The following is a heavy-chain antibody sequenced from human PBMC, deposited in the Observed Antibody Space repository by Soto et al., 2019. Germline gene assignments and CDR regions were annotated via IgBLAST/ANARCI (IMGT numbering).Heavy chain of an antibody. D-gene: IGHD2-2*01. CDR3: AKDPPWTVGPLAMDV. CDR2: FSGSGGNI. V-gene: IGHV3-23*01. CDR1: GFTFSTHA. J-gene: IGHJ6*02. Sequence: PGGSLRLSCVASGFTFSTHAMIWVRQAPGKGLEWVSTFSGSGGNIYYAESVKGRLTISRDDSKNTLYLQMNSLRVEDTAVYYCAKDPPWTVGPLAMDVWGQGTTVTVSS.